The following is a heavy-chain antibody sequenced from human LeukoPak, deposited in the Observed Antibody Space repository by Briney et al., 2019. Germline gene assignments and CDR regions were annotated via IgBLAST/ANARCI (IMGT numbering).Heavy chain of an antibody. CDR1: GFTFSSYA. J-gene: IGHJ3*02. Sequence: PGGSLRLSCAASGFTFSSYAMSWVRQAPRTGLEWVSAISGSGGSTYYADSVKGRFTISRDNSKNTLYLQMNSPRAEDTAVYYCSKDEGYAFDIWGQGTMVTVSS. CDR3: SKDEGYAFDI. V-gene: IGHV3-23*01. CDR2: ISGSGGST.